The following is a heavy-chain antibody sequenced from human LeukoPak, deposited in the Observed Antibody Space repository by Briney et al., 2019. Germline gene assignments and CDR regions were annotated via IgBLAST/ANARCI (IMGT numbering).Heavy chain of an antibody. CDR3: ARGRPGFYFDY. J-gene: IGHJ4*02. Sequence: GGSLRLSCAASGFTFSDYSMNWVRQAPGKGLEWVSYISTRSTTIYYADSVKGRFTISRDNAKNSLYLQMNSLRAEDTAVYYCARGRPGFYFDYWGQGTLVTVSS. V-gene: IGHV3-48*04. CDR2: ISTRSTTI. CDR1: GFTFSDYS. D-gene: IGHD6-25*01.